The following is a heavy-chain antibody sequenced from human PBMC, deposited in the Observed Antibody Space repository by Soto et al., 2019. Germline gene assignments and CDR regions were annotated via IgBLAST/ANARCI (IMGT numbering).Heavy chain of an antibody. CDR3: ARDLRTLYGMDV. CDR1: GFTVSSNY. CDR2: IYSGDTT. J-gene: IGHJ6*02. Sequence: EVQLVESGGGLIQPGGSLRLSCAASGFTVSSNYMSWFRQAPGKGLEWGSVIYSGDTTYYADSVKGRFTISRDHSKNTLYLQMNSLRAEDTAVYYCARDLRTLYGMDVWGQGTKVTVSS. V-gene: IGHV3-53*01.